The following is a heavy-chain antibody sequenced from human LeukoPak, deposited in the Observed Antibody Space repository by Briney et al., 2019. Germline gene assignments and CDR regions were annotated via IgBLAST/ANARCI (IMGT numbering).Heavy chain of an antibody. Sequence: GVSLRLFCAASGLTYSSHWMSWAPHPPGKGLEYVANINQDGSEKYYGGCVKGRFTISRGNAKNSLYLQMNSLRAEDTAVYYCARDRSRYCSGGSCSRFDYWGQGTLVTVSS. CDR2: INQDGSEK. CDR3: ARDRSRYCSGGSCSRFDY. V-gene: IGHV3-7*04. D-gene: IGHD2-15*01. CDR1: GLTYSSHW. J-gene: IGHJ4*02.